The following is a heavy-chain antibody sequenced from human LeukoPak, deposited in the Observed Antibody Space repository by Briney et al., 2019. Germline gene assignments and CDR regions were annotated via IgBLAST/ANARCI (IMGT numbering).Heavy chain of an antibody. CDR3: AREDPQTRVPEGMDV. J-gene: IGHJ6*02. V-gene: IGHV4-59*01. D-gene: IGHD4/OR15-4a*01. Sequence: SETLSLTCTVSGGSISYYYWSWIRQSPGKGLEWIGYVYYSGTTNYNPSLKSRVTISVDTSKNQFSLKLRSVTAADTAVYYCAREDPQTRVPEGMDVWGQGTTVTVSS. CDR2: VYYSGTT. CDR1: GGSISYYY.